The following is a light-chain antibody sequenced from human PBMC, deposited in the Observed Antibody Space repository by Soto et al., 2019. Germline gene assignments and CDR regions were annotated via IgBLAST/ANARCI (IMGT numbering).Light chain of an antibody. Sequence: QSALTQPASVSGSPGQSITISCTGTSSDVGGYNYVSWYQQHPDKAPKLMIYEVSNRPSGVSNRFSGSKSANTASLTISVLQAEDEANYYCSSYTSSSTWVFGGGTKLTVL. CDR1: SSDVGGYNY. J-gene: IGLJ3*02. CDR2: EVS. CDR3: SSYTSSSTWV. V-gene: IGLV2-14*01.